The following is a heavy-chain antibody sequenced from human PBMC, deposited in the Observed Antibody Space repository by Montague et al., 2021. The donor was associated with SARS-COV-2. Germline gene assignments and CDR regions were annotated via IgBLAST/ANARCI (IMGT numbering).Heavy chain of an antibody. Sequence: PALVQPTQTLTLTCTFSGFSPDSRGVGVGWIRQPPGKAMECLALIYWNDDKRYSPSLKTRLTVTKDTSKNQVVLTMTNMDPVDTATYFCVHNNSGWPIEFAIWGQGALVTVSS. CDR2: IYWNDDK. J-gene: IGHJ4*02. D-gene: IGHD6-19*01. CDR1: GFSPDSRGVG. V-gene: IGHV2-5*01. CDR3: VHNNSGWPIEFAI.